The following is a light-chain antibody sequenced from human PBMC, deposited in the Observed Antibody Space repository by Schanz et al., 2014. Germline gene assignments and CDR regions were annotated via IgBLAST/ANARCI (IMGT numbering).Light chain of an antibody. CDR1: SSDVGGYNC. V-gene: IGLV2-14*01. J-gene: IGLJ3*02. CDR2: DVS. CDR3: SSYTTSSTLGGV. Sequence: QSALTQPASVSGSPGQSITISCTGASSDVGGYNCVSWYQQYPGKAPKLMIYDVSNRPSGVSNRFSGSKSGNTASLTISGLQAEDEADYYCSSYTTSSTLGGVFGGGTKLTVL.